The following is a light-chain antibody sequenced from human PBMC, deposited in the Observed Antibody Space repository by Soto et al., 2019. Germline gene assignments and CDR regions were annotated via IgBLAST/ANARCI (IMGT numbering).Light chain of an antibody. CDR3: QSYDSSLSAVV. Sequence: QSVLTQPPSVSVAPGQRVTISCTGSSSNIGAGYDVHWYQQLPGTAPKLLIYGNSNRPSGVPDRFSGSKSGTSASLAITGLQAEDEADYYCQSYDSSLSAVVFGGGTKLTV. J-gene: IGLJ2*01. CDR1: SSNIGAGYD. CDR2: GNS. V-gene: IGLV1-40*01.